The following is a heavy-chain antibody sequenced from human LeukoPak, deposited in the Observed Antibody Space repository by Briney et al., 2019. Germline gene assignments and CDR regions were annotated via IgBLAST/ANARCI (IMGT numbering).Heavy chain of an antibody. V-gene: IGHV1-18*01. CDR2: ISAYNGNT. CDR3: ARGRGYCSSTSCFTDAFDI. D-gene: IGHD2-2*02. Sequence: GASVKVSCKASGYTFTSYGINWVRQAPGQGLEWMGWISAYNGNTNYAQKLQGRVTMTTDTSTSAAYMELRSLRSDDTAVYYCARGRGYCSSTSCFTDAFDIWGQGTMVTVSS. CDR1: GYTFTSYG. J-gene: IGHJ3*02.